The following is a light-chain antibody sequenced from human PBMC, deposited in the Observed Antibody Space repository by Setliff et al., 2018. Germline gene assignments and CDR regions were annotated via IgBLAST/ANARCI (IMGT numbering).Light chain of an antibody. J-gene: IGLJ1*01. Sequence: QSALTQPASVSGAPGQSITISCTGTRYDVGGYNFVSWYQHHPGKAPKLMIYDVSVRPSGVSNRFSGSKSGNTASLTISGLQAEDEADYYCSSYISSSLEVFGTGTKGTVL. CDR3: SSYISSSLEV. V-gene: IGLV2-14*01. CDR1: RYDVGGYNF. CDR2: DVS.